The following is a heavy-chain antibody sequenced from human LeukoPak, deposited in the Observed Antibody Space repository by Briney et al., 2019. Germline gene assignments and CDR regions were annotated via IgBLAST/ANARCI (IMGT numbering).Heavy chain of an antibody. CDR2: ISSRGSSI. J-gene: IGHJ4*02. V-gene: IGHV3-48*02. CDR1: GFTFSSYT. CDR3: ARTYNSGWYFDY. D-gene: IGHD6-19*01. Sequence: PGRSLRLSCAASGFTFSSYTMHWVRQAPGKGLEWVSYISSRGSSIYYADSVKGRFTISRDNAKNSLYLQMDSLRDDDTAVYYCARTYNSGWYFDYWGQGTLATVSS.